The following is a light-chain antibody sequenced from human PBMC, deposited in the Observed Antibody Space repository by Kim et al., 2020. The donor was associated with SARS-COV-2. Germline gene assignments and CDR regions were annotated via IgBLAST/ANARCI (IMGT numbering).Light chain of an antibody. CDR1: QSVGNS. Sequence: EIVLTQSPATLSLYPGERATLSCRASQSVGNSLAWFQQKPGQAPRLLIFETSNRATGIPARFSGSGSGTGFTLPISSLEPEDFAVYYCQQRYNWPLTFGGGTKVEIK. J-gene: IGKJ4*01. V-gene: IGKV3-11*01. CDR3: QQRYNWPLT. CDR2: ETS.